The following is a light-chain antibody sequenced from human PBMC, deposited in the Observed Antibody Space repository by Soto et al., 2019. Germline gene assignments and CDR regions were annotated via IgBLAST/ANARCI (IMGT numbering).Light chain of an antibody. CDR3: PQSSSGPIT. V-gene: IGKV1-39*01. CDR2: GAS. Sequence: DIQMTQSPSSLSASVGDRVTITCRASQTIGNFLNWYQQKPGKAPELLIYGASTLQSGVPSRFSGSGSGTDFTLTISRLQPEDFATYYCPQSSSGPITFGPGTKVGIK. J-gene: IGKJ3*01. CDR1: QTIGNF.